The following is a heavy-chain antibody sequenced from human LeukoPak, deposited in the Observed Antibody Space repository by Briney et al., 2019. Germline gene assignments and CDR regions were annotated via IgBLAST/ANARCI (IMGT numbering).Heavy chain of an antibody. CDR1: GYTFTSYA. V-gene: IGHV1-3*01. Sequence: ASVKVSCKASGYTFTSYAMHWVRQAPGQRLEWMGWINAGNGNTKYSQKFQGRVTITRDTSTSTAYMELSSLRSEDTAVYYCARVRVVVPAAPGLGAFDIWGQGTMVTVSS. D-gene: IGHD2-2*01. CDR3: ARVRVVVPAAPGLGAFDI. CDR2: INAGNGNT. J-gene: IGHJ3*02.